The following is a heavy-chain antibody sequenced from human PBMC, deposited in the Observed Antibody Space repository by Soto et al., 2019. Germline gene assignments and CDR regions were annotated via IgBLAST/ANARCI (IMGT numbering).Heavy chain of an antibody. V-gene: IGHV1-3*01. J-gene: IGHJ6*02. D-gene: IGHD2-15*01. CDR1: GYNFTSYA. CDR2: INAGNGNT. CDR3: ARDGDIVVVVAATLKIGDYYGMDV. Sequence: ASVKVSCKASGYNFTSYAMHWVRQAPGQRLEWMGWINAGNGNTKYSQKFQGRVTITRDTSASTAYMELSSLRSEDTAVYYCARDGDIVVVVAATLKIGDYYGMDVWGQGTTVTVSS.